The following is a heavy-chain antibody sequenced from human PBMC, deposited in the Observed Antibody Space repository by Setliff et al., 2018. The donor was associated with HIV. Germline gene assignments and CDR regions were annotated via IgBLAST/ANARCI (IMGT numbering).Heavy chain of an antibody. D-gene: IGHD5-18*01. CDR3: ARAYSYVYEAGAFGI. CDR2: TYSSGSA. CDR1: GGSIGSHY. J-gene: IGHJ3*02. Sequence: SETLSLTCTVSGGSIGSHYWSWIRQPPGKGLEWIGYTYSSGSANYNPSLRSRVTISVDTSKNQFSLKLSSMTAADTAVYYCARAYSYVYEAGAFGIWGQGTMVTVSS. V-gene: IGHV4-59*11.